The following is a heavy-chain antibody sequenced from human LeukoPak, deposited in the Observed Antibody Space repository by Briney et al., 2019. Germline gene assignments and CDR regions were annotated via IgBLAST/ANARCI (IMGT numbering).Heavy chain of an antibody. J-gene: IGHJ4*02. Sequence: PSETLSLTCAVYGGSFSGYYWSWIRQPPGKGLEWIGEINHSGSTNYNPSLKSRVTISVDTSKNQFSLKLSSVTAADTAVYYCASSTGVEGDGYNYGEKYFDYWGQGTLVTVSS. D-gene: IGHD5-24*01. CDR1: GGSFSGYY. CDR2: INHSGST. V-gene: IGHV4-34*01. CDR3: ASSTGVEGDGYNYGEKYFDY.